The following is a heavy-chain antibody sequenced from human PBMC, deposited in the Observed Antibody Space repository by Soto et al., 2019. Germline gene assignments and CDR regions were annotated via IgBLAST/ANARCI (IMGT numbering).Heavy chain of an antibody. J-gene: IGHJ3*02. V-gene: IGHV3-30*04. D-gene: IGHD7-27*01. Sequence: GGSLRLSCAASGFTFSSYAMHWVRQAPGKGLEWVAVISYDGSNKYYADSVKGRFTISRDNSKNTLYLQMNSLRAEDTAVYYCARAASWGPDAFDIWGQGTMVTVSS. CDR3: ARAASWGPDAFDI. CDR1: GFTFSSYA. CDR2: ISYDGSNK.